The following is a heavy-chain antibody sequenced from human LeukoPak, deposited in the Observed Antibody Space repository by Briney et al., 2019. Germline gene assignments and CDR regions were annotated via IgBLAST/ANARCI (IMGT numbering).Heavy chain of an antibody. D-gene: IGHD5-18*01. CDR3: ARLYSYESIWGYYYYYMDV. CDR1: GDTFHIHG. CDR2: ISPSNGNT. J-gene: IGHJ6*03. Sequence: ASVKVSCKASGDTFHIHGISWVRQAPGQELEWMGWISPSNGNTNYVQKLQGRVTMTADSSTSTFYMELRSLRSDDTAVYYCARLYSYESIWGYYYYYMDVWGKGTTVTISS. V-gene: IGHV1-18*01.